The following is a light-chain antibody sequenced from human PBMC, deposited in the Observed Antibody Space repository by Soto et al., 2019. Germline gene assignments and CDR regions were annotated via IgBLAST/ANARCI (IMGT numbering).Light chain of an antibody. CDR3: MQATQYPPYT. V-gene: IGKV2-24*01. CDR1: QSLLHKDGSTY. Sequence: DIVLTQTPLSSPVTLGQPASISCRSSQSLLHKDGSTYLSWLQQRPGQPPRLLIYKISNRLSGVADRFSGSGAGTDFTLKISRVEADDVGVYYCMQATQYPPYTFGQGTKLVIE. J-gene: IGKJ2*01. CDR2: KIS.